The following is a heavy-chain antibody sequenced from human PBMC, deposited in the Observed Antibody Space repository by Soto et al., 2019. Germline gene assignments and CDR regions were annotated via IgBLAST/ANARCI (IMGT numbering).Heavy chain of an antibody. CDR1: GFTFSSYA. V-gene: IGHV3-64*01. D-gene: IGHD3-3*01. CDR3: ARTYYDFWSGYYGTHYYYYMDV. CDR2: ISSNGGST. J-gene: IGHJ6*03. Sequence: GGSLRLSCAASGFTFSSYAMHWVRQAPGKGLEYVSAISSNGGSTYYANSVKGRFTISRDNSKNTLYLQMGSLRAEDMAVYYCARTYYDFWSGYYGTHYYYYMDVWGKGTTVTVS.